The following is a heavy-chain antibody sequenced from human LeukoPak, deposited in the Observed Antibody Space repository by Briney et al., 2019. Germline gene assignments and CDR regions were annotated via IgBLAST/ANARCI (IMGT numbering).Heavy chain of an antibody. CDR3: AKAGYGGSSRTTYGDH. CDR2: ISHDGRSK. D-gene: IGHD2-15*01. V-gene: IGHV3-30*18. CDR1: GFTFSSLG. Sequence: GGSLTLSCAASGFTFSSLGMHWVRRAPGKGLEWVAIISHDGRSKYYADSVKGRFTISRDNSKNTLYLQMNSLRVEDTAVYYCAKAGYGGSSRTTYGDHWPQGTVDSVPS. J-gene: IGHJ4*02.